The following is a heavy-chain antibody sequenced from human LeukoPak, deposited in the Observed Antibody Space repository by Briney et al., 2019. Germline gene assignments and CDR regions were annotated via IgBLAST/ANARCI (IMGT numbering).Heavy chain of an antibody. V-gene: IGHV4-59*08. CDR2: VSYSGST. J-gene: IGHJ4*02. Sequence: SETLSLTCTVTGGTNSGYYWSWLRQPPGKGLEWIGYVSYSGSTNYNPSLKSRVSISVDTSKNQFSLNLRSLTAADTAVYYCARHGRGWSFDYWGQGTLITVSS. CDR3: ARHGRGWSFDY. D-gene: IGHD6-19*01. CDR1: GGTNSGYY.